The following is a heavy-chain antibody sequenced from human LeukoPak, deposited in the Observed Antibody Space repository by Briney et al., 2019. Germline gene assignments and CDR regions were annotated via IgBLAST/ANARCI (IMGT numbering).Heavy chain of an antibody. CDR1: GITLSNYG. CDR3: AKRGVVIRVILVGFHKEAYYFDS. V-gene: IGHV3-23*01. D-gene: IGHD3-22*01. CDR2: ISGSGGST. J-gene: IGHJ4*02. Sequence: GGSLRLSCAVSGITLSNYGMSWLRQAPGKGLEWVAGISGSGGSTNYADSVKGRFTISRDNPKNTLYLQMNSLRPEDTAVYFCAKRGVVIRVILVGFHKEAYYFDSWGQEALVTVSS.